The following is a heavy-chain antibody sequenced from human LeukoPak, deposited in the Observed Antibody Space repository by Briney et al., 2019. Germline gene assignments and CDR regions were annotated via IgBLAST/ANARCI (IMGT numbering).Heavy chain of an antibody. Sequence: GGSLRLSCAASGFTFDDYGMSWVRQAPGKGLEWVSAISGSGGSTYYADSVKGRLTISRDNSKNTLYLQMNSLRAEDTAVYYCAGEGRSSPYWGQGTLVTVSS. V-gene: IGHV3-23*01. CDR1: GFTFDDYG. CDR3: AGEGRSSPY. D-gene: IGHD6-6*01. CDR2: ISGSGGST. J-gene: IGHJ4*02.